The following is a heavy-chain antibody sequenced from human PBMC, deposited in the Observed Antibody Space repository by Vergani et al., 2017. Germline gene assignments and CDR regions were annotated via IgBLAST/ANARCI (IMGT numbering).Heavy chain of an antibody. CDR1: GFTFSSYS. CDR3: ATAPGPDSGSGWYYNWFDP. CDR2: ISSSSSTI. Sequence: EVQLVESGGGLVQPGGSLRLSCAASGFTFSSYSMNWVRQAPGKGLEWVSYISSSSSTIYYADSVKGRFTISRDNAKNSLYLQMNSLRAEDTAVYYCATAPGPDSGSGWYYNWFDPWGQGTLVTVSS. D-gene: IGHD6-19*01. V-gene: IGHV3-48*04. J-gene: IGHJ5*02.